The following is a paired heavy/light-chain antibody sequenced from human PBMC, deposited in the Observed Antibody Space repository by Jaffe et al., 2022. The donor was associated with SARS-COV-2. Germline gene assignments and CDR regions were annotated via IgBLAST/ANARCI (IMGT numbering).Heavy chain of an antibody. Sequence: EVQLVESGGGLVQPGGSLRLSCAASGFTVSSNYMNWVRQAPRKGLEWVSVIYTGGSTYYTDSVKGRFTISRDNSKNTLYLQMNSLRAEDTAVYYCAGSPSGVLSYYWGQGTLVTVSS. CDR3: AGSPSGVLSYY. J-gene: IGHJ4*02. V-gene: IGHV3-66*02. CDR2: IYTGGST. D-gene: IGHD3-10*01. CDR1: GFTVSSNY.
Light chain of an antibody. CDR1: QGIRND. CDR3: LQHNSFPLT. J-gene: IGKJ4*01. CDR2: AAS. Sequence: DIQMTQSPSSLSASVGDRVTITCRASQGIRNDLGWYQQKPGKAPKRLIYAASSLQSGVPSRFSGSGSGTEFTLTISSLQPEDFATYYCLQHNSFPLTFGGGTKVEIK. V-gene: IGKV1-17*01.